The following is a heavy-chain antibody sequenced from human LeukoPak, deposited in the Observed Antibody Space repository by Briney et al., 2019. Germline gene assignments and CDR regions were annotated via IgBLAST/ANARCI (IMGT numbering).Heavy chain of an antibody. D-gene: IGHD3-3*01. CDR1: GGSISSGSYY. V-gene: IGHV4-39*07. CDR2: INHSGST. J-gene: IGHJ4*02. CDR3: ARGGMDYDFWSGYHGMGDYDY. Sequence: RPSETLSLTCTVSGGSISSGSYYWSWIRQPPGKGLEWIGEINHSGSTNYNPSLKSRVTISVDTSKNQFSLKLSSVTAADTAVYYCARGGMDYDFWSGYHGMGDYDYWGQGTLVTVSS.